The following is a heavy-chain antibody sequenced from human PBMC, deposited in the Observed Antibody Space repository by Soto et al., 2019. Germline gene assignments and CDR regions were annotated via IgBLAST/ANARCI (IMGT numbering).Heavy chain of an antibody. D-gene: IGHD3-22*01. Sequence: QPGGSLRLSCAASGFTFSSYEMNWVRQAPGKGLEWVSYISSSGSTIYYADSVKGRFTISRDNAKNSLYLQMNSLRAEDTAVYYCARDFVKYYYDSSGYSTYYYYGMDVWGQGATVTVSS. CDR2: ISSSGSTI. CDR3: ARDFVKYYYDSSGYSTYYYYGMDV. J-gene: IGHJ6*02. CDR1: GFTFSSYE. V-gene: IGHV3-48*03.